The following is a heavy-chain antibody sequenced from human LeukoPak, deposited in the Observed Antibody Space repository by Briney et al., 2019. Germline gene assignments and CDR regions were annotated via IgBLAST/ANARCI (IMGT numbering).Heavy chain of an antibody. J-gene: IGHJ4*02. D-gene: IGHD2-8*01. CDR1: GYTFNSYA. Sequence: ASVKVSCKASGYTFNSYAITWVRQAPGQGLEWMGWISTYNGITSYAQKLQGRVTMTTDTSTSTAYMELRSLRSDDTAVYYCARDGVYCTNGVCYRDYWGQGTLVTVSS. V-gene: IGHV1-18*01. CDR2: ISTYNGIT. CDR3: ARDGVYCTNGVCYRDY.